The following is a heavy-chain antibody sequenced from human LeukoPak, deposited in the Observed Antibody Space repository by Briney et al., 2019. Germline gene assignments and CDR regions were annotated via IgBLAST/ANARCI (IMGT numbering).Heavy chain of an antibody. D-gene: IGHD1-26*01. CDR1: GGSISSYY. CDR2: IYTSGST. J-gene: IGHJ4*02. V-gene: IGHV4-4*07. CDR3: ARVIYRYSGSYSPYYFDY. Sequence: PSETLSLTCTVSGGSISSYYWSWIRQPAGKGLEWIGRIYTSGSTNYNPSLKSRVTMPVDTSKNQFSLKLSSVTAADTAVYYCARVIYRYSGSYSPYYFDYWGQGTLVTVSS.